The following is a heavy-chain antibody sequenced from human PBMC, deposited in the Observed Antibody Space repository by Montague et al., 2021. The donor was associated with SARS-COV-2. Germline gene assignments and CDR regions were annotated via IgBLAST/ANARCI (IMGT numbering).Heavy chain of an antibody. J-gene: IGHJ4*02. D-gene: IGHD3-10*01. CDR1: GDSITNTRYF. CDR2: IYHNGKT. CDR3: AVEFKCFFDN. V-gene: IGHV4-39*01. Sequence: SETLSLTCNVSGDSITNTRYFWVWIRQPPGKALEWIGSIYHNGKTYYNPALERRALMSIDTSKNQFSLRLSSAIASDTAVYSCAVEFKCFFDNWGQGFLVSVSS.